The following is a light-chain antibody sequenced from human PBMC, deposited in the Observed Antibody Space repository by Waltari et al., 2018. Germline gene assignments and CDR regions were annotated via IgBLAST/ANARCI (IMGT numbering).Light chain of an antibody. CDR3: QRYDDYPPT. Sequence: DIQMTQSPSTLPASVGDRVTITCRASQSISQWLAWYPQKPGKAPKLLISKASSLEKEVPSRFSGSGSGTEFTLTITNLQPDDFATFYCQRYDDYPPTFGGGTKVEIK. V-gene: IGKV1-5*03. CDR2: KAS. J-gene: IGKJ4*01. CDR1: QSISQW.